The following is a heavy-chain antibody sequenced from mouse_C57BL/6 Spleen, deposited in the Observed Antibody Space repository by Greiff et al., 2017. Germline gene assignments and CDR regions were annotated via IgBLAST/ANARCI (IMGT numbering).Heavy chain of an antibody. Sequence: EVQGVESGGGLVQPKGSLKLSCAASGFTFNTYAMHWVRQAPGKGLEWVARIRSKSSNYATYYADSVKDRFTISRDDSQSMLYLQMNNLKTEDTAMYYCVRGTAGDWYFDVWGTGTTVTVSS. V-gene: IGHV10-3*01. CDR3: VRGTAGDWYFDV. J-gene: IGHJ1*03. CDR1: GFTFNTYA. CDR2: IRSKSSNYAT.